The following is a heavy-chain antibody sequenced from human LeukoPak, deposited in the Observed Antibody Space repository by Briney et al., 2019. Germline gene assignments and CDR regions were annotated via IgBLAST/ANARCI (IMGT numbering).Heavy chain of an antibody. Sequence: GESLKISCKGSGYTFTSSWIAWVRQMPGKSLEWMGIIYLGDSETRYSPSFQGQVTISADKSISTAYLQWSSLKASDTAMYYCARAGRKTYYYDSSGHPFDYWGQGTLVTVSS. D-gene: IGHD3-22*01. CDR2: IYLGDSET. CDR3: ARAGRKTYYYDSSGHPFDY. V-gene: IGHV5-51*01. CDR1: GYTFTSSW. J-gene: IGHJ4*02.